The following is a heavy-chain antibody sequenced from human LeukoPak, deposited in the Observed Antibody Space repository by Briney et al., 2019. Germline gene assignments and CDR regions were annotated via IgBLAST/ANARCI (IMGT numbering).Heavy chain of an antibody. CDR1: GYSISSGYY. CDR2: VYHSGIT. CDR3: ARATTGYSYGFQH. V-gene: IGHV4-38-2*02. Sequence: SETLSLTCTVSGYSISSGYYWGWIRQPPGKGLEWIGSVYHSGITYYNPSLKSRVTISVDTSKNQFSLKLSSVTAADTAVYYCARATTGYSYGFQHWGQGTLVTVSS. D-gene: IGHD5-18*01. J-gene: IGHJ1*01.